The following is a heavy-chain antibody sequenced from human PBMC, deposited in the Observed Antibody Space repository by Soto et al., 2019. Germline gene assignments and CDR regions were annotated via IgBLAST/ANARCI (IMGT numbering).Heavy chain of an antibody. Sequence: GSLRRSCAASGLTVSSFPMSWVHQTPGKGLEWVSVIYSGGSTYYADSVKGRFTISRDNSKNTLYLQMNSLRAEDTAVYYCARSAAPSYGPLDYWGQGTLVTVSS. J-gene: IGHJ4*02. CDR3: ARSAAPSYGPLDY. CDR1: GLTVSSFP. D-gene: IGHD5-18*01. V-gene: IGHV3-66*01. CDR2: IYSGGST.